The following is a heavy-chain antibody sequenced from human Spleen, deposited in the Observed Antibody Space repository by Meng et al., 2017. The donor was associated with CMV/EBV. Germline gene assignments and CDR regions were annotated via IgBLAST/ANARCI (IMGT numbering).Heavy chain of an antibody. CDR3: ARDSPSLYSSSPGIDF. V-gene: IGHV1-2*02. CDR2: INPNSGGT. CDR1: GYTFTGYY. Sequence: ASVKVSCKASGYTFTGYYMHWVRQAPGQGLEWMGWINPNSGGTNYAQKYQGRLTMTTDTSTSTAYMEVRSLRSDDTAVYYCARDSPSLYSSSPGIDFWGQGTLVTVSS. J-gene: IGHJ4*02. D-gene: IGHD6-6*01.